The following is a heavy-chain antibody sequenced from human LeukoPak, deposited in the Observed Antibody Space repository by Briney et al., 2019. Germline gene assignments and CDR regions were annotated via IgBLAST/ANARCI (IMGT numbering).Heavy chain of an antibody. J-gene: IGHJ4*02. V-gene: IGHV3-23*01. D-gene: IGHD4-17*01. CDR2: ISGSGGST. Sequence: GGSLRLSCAASGFTFSSVAMNWVRQAPGKGLEWVSAISGSGGSTYHADSVKGRLTISRDNSKNTLYLQMNSLRAEDTAVYYCAKDLTVFNSDYWGQGTLVTVSS. CDR3: AKDLTVFNSDY. CDR1: GFTFSSVA.